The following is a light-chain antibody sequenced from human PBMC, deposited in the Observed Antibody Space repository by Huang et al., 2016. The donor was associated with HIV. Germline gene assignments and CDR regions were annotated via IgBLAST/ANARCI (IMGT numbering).Light chain of an antibody. CDR2: GAS. J-gene: IGKJ1*01. V-gene: IGKV3-15*01. CDR3: QQYNNWPRT. Sequence: EIILTQSPATLSVSPGERATLSCRSSQSISANVAWYQQKPGQPPRLLIYGASTRATGIPARFSGSGFGTEFTLTISSLQSEDFTVYYCQQYNNWPRTFGQGTKVEI. CDR1: QSISAN.